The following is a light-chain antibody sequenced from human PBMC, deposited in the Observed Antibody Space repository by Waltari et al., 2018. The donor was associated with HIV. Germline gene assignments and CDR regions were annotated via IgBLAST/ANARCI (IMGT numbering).Light chain of an antibody. CDR2: SAS. CDR1: QEIGTY. Sequence: AIRMTQSPSSLSASTGDRVTISCRASQEIGTYLAWYQHKPGKVPELLMYSASTLQSGVPSRFNGSGSGTDFTLTIDCLQSEDVATYYCQQYYSYPQAFGQGTKLEIK. CDR3: QQYYSYPQA. J-gene: IGKJ2*01. V-gene: IGKV1-8*01.